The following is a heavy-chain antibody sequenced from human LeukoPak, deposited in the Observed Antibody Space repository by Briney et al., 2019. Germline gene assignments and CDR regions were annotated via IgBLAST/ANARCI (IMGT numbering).Heavy chain of an antibody. CDR2: INAGNGNT. CDR1: GYTFTSYA. V-gene: IGHV1-3*01. CDR3: ARGQYCSSTSCYTRQFDP. J-gene: IGHJ5*02. D-gene: IGHD2-2*02. Sequence: ASVKVSCKASGYTFTSYAMHWVRQAPGQRLEWMGWINAGNGNTKYSQKFQGRVTITRGTSASTAYMELSSLRSEDTAVYYCARGQYCSSTSCYTRQFDPWGQGTLVTVSS.